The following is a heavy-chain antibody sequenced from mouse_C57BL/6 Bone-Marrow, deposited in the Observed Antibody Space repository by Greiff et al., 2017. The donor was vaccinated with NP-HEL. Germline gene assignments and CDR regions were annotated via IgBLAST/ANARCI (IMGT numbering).Heavy chain of an antibody. CDR2: IYPGDGDP. CDR3: ASVVATDY. CDR1: GYAFSSSW. D-gene: IGHD1-1*01. J-gene: IGHJ2*01. Sequence: QVQLQQSGPELVKPGASVKISCKASGYAFSSSWMNWVKQRPGKGLEWIGRIYPGDGDPNYNGKFKGKATLTADKSSSTAYMQLSSLTCEDSAVYFCASVVATDYWGQGTTLTVSS. V-gene: IGHV1-82*01.